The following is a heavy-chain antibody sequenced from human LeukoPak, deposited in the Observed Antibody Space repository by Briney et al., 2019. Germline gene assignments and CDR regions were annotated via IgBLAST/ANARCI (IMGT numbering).Heavy chain of an antibody. CDR3: AKDRLITVPKLEDDVFDI. CDR1: GFTFDDYA. J-gene: IGHJ3*02. CDR2: ISWKSANM. D-gene: IGHD4-17*01. Sequence: PGGSLRLSCAASGFTFDDYAMHWVRQAPGKGLEWVSGISWKSANMGYADSVKGRFTISRGNAKNSLFLQMNSLRAEDTALYYCAKDRLITVPKLEDDVFDIWGQGTMVTVSS. V-gene: IGHV3-9*01.